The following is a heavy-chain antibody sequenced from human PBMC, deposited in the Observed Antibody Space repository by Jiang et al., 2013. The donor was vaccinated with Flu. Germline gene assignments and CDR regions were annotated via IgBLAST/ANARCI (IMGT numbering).Heavy chain of an antibody. CDR3: ARTAVAWGCFDY. J-gene: IGHJ4*02. D-gene: IGHD3-16*01. Sequence: LLKPSETLSLTCTVSGGSISSYYWSWIRQPPGKGLEWIGYIYYSGSTNYNPSLKSRVTISVDTSKNQFSLKLSSVTAADTAVYYCARTAVAWGCFDYWGQGTLVTVSS. CDR2: IYYSGST. V-gene: IGHV4-59*08. CDR1: GGSISSYY.